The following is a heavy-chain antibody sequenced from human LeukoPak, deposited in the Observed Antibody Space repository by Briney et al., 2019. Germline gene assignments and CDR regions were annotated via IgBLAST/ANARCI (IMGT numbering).Heavy chain of an antibody. CDR1: GFTFSSYV. Sequence: PGGSLRLSCAASGFTFSSYVMSWVRQAPGKGLEWVSLISWDGGSTYYADSVKGRFTISRDNSKNSLYLQMNSLRAEDTALYYCAKDILEAKGLTYYGMDVWGQGITVSVYS. CDR2: ISWDGGST. J-gene: IGHJ6*02. D-gene: IGHD1-26*01. V-gene: IGHV3-43D*03. CDR3: AKDILEAKGLTYYGMDV.